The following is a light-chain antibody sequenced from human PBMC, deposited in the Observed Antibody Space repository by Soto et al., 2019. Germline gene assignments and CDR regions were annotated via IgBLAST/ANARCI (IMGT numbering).Light chain of an antibody. J-gene: IGKJ1*01. CDR3: QHYNSYSDA. CDR2: KAS. Sequence: DIQMTQSPSTLSGSLGDRVTITCRASQTISSWLAWYQQKPGKAPKLRIYKASTLKSGVPSRYSGSGYGPEFTLTISRLQPDDFETYDCQHYNSYSDACGQGTKVEL. V-gene: IGKV1-5*03. CDR1: QTISSW.